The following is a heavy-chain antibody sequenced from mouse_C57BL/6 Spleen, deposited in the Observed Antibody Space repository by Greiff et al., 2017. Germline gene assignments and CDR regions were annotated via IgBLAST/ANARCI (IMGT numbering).Heavy chain of an antibody. V-gene: IGHV3-6*01. CDR2: ISYDGSN. J-gene: IGHJ3*01. CDR3: AIDGDSNYPFAY. D-gene: IGHD2-5*01. Sequence: EVQLQQSGPGLVKPSQSLSLTCSVTGYSITSGYYWNWIRQFPGNKLEWMGYISYDGSNNYNPSLKNRISITRDTSKNQFFLKLNSVTTEDTATYYCAIDGDSNYPFAYWGQGTLVTVSA. CDR1: GYSITSGYY.